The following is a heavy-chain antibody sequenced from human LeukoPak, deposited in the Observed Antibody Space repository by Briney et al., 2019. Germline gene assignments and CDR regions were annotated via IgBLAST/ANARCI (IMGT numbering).Heavy chain of an antibody. CDR1: GGTFSSYA. CDR3: ASSNYYGSGSFPDY. D-gene: IGHD3-10*01. Sequence: SVKVSCKASGGTFSSYAISWVRQAPGQGLEWMGGIISIFGTANYAQKFQGRVTITADESTSTAYMELGSPGSEDTAVYYCASSNYYGSGSFPDYWGQGTLVTVSS. CDR2: IISIFGTA. V-gene: IGHV1-69*01. J-gene: IGHJ4*02.